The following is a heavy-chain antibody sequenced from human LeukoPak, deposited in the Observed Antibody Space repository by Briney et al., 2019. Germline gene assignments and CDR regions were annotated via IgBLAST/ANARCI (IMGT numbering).Heavy chain of an antibody. CDR2: VYYSGST. J-gene: IGHJ5*02. CDR1: GGSVSSGSYY. Sequence: SETLSLTCTVSGGSVSSGSYYWSWIRQPPGKGLEWIGYVYYSGSTNNNPSLNSRVTISVDTSKNQFSLKLSSVTAADTAVYYCAKMQFGELSYENWFDPWGQGTLVTVSS. CDR3: AKMQFGELSYENWFDP. D-gene: IGHD3-10*01. V-gene: IGHV4-61*01.